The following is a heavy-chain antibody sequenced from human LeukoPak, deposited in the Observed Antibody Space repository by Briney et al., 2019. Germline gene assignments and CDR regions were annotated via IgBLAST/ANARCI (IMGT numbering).Heavy chain of an antibody. CDR1: GGSISSSSYY. Sequence: SETLSLTCTVSGGSISSSSYYWGWIRQPPGKGLEWIGSIYYSGSTYYNPSLKSRVTISVDTSKNQFSLKLSSVTATDTAVYFCAGDVSGNSNYFDYWGQGTLVTVSS. D-gene: IGHD3-10*01. V-gene: IGHV4-39*07. J-gene: IGHJ4*02. CDR3: AGDVSGNSNYFDY. CDR2: IYYSGST.